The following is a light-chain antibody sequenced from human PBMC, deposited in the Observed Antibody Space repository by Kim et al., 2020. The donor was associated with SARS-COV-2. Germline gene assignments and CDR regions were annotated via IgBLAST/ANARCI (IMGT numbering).Light chain of an antibody. CDR2: DVR. Sequence: GHSITISCTGTSSDVGGYNYVSWYQQYPGKAPKLMIYDVRNRPSGVSNRFFGSKSANTASLTISGLQAEDEADYYCSSYTSSSTLVFGGGTQLTVL. J-gene: IGLJ2*01. V-gene: IGLV2-14*03. CDR3: SSYTSSSTLV. CDR1: SSDVGGYNY.